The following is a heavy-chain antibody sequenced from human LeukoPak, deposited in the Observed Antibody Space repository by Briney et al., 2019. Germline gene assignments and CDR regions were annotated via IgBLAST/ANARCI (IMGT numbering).Heavy chain of an antibody. CDR2: ISGRSSTI. Sequence: GGSLRLSCAASAFTFSDYSMNWVRQAPGKGLEWISYISGRSSTIYYADSVRGRFTISRDNTKNSMYLQMNSLRAEDTAVYYCARDRLTSGSYFFDYWGQGTLVTVSS. CDR3: ARDRLTSGSYFFDY. D-gene: IGHD1-26*01. J-gene: IGHJ4*02. CDR1: AFTFSDYS. V-gene: IGHV3-48*01.